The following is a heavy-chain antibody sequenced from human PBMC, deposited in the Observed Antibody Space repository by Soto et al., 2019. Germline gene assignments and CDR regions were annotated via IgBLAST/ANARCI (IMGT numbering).Heavy chain of an antibody. V-gene: IGHV3-15*01. J-gene: IGHJ4*02. Sequence: PGGSLRLSCAASGLTFSNAWMSWVRQAPGKGLEWVGRIKSKTDGGTTDYAAPVKGRFTISRDDSKNTLYLQMNSLKTEDTAVYYCTTDVVLPRIKEVLFDYWGQGTLVTVSS. D-gene: IGHD2-15*01. CDR3: TTDVVLPRIKEVLFDY. CDR1: GLTFSNAW. CDR2: IKSKTDGGTT.